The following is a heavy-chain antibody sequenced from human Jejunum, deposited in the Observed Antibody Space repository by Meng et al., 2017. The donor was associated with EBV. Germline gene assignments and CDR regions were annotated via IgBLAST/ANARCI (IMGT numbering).Heavy chain of an antibody. J-gene: IGHJ4*02. D-gene: IGHD2-8*02. CDR1: GFTFSDYS. CDR3: ASPPGGGTGGY. V-gene: IGHV3-11*01. CDR2: ISSGGTTI. Sequence: QGQLVGAGGGLVKPGGSLRLSCEVSGFTFSDYSMSWMRQAPGKGLEWVSYISSGGTTIYYADSVKGRFTISRDNGKNSLYLEMNSLRADDTAMYYCASPPGGGTGGYWGQGTLVTASS.